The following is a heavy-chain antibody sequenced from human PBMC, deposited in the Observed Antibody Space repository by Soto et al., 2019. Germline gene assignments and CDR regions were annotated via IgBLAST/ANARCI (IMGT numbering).Heavy chain of an antibody. Sequence: QVQLQESGPGLVRPSETLSLTCTVSGDSISSHYWTWLRQPAGKGLEYIGRIYGTGTTDYNPSLESRVSMSVDTSKNQIYLRLTSVTAADTAMYFCAREKGYYYNAMDVWGQGTTVAVS. CDR3: AREKGYYYNAMDV. CDR1: GDSISSHY. J-gene: IGHJ6*02. V-gene: IGHV4-4*07. CDR2: IYGTGTT.